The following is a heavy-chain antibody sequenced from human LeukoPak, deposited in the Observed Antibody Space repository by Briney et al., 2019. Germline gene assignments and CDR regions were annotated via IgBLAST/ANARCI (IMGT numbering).Heavy chain of an antibody. CDR3: ARAAGTERRYYYYYGMDV. J-gene: IGHJ6*02. D-gene: IGHD6-13*01. CDR2: IIPILGIA. CDR1: GGTFSSYA. Sequence: GASVKVSCKASGGTFSSYAISWVRQAPGQGLEWMGRIIPILGIANYAQKFQGRVTITADKFTSTAYMELSSLRSEDTAVYYCARAAGTERRYYYYYGMDVWGQGTTVTVSS. V-gene: IGHV1-69*04.